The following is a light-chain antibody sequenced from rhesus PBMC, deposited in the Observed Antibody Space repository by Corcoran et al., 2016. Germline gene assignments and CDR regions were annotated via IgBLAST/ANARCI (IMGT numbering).Light chain of an antibody. J-gene: IGKJ4*01. CDR3: QHYYDNPLT. CDR2: AAS. V-gene: IGKV1S12*01. CDR1: QNIYSN. Sequence: DIQMTQSPSALSASVGDRVTISCRASQNIYSNLAWYQQKPGKAPKLLSYAASSLQTGIPSRFSGSGSGTDFTLTISSLQHEDSAAYYCQHYYDNPLTFGGGTKVEIK.